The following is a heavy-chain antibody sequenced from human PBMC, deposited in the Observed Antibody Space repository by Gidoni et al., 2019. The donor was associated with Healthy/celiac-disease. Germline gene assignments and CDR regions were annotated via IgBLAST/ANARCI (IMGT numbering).Heavy chain of an antibody. V-gene: IGHV3-73*02. D-gene: IGHD2-15*01. CDR1: GFTFSGSA. Sequence: EVQLVESGGGLVQPGGSLKLSCAASGFTFSGSAMHWVRQASGKGLEWVGRIRSKANSYATAYAASVKGRFTISRDESKNTAYLQMNSLKTEDTAVYYCTTPYCSGGSCYSDYWGQGTLVTVSS. CDR2: IRSKANSYAT. J-gene: IGHJ4*02. CDR3: TTPYCSGGSCYSDY.